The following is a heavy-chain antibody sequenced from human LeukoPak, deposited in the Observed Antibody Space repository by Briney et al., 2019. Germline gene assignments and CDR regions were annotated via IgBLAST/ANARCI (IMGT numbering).Heavy chain of an antibody. J-gene: IGHJ2*01. D-gene: IGHD4-17*01. Sequence: GGSLRLSCAASGFTFSSYSMNWVRQAPGKGLEWVSSISSSSSYIYYADSVKGRFTISRDNAKNSLYLQMNSLRAEDTAVYYCARSPHDYGDYELSWYFDLWGRGTLVTVSS. CDR2: ISSSSSYI. CDR3: ARSPHDYGDYELSWYFDL. V-gene: IGHV3-21*01. CDR1: GFTFSSYS.